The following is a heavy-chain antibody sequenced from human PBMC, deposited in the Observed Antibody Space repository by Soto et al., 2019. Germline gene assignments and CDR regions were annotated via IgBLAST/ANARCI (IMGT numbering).Heavy chain of an antibody. CDR1: DDSVISATYY. CDR3: ARVLPGIAAAYDAFDV. J-gene: IGHJ3*01. V-gene: IGHV4-61*01. D-gene: IGHD6-13*01. Sequence: SETLSLTCTVSDDSVISATYYWSWIRQPPGKGLEWIGYIYYDGGTTYNSSLKSRVTISTDTSRSQLSLQLTSATPADTAVYYCARVLPGIAAAYDAFDVWGQGTMVTVSS. CDR2: IYYDGGT.